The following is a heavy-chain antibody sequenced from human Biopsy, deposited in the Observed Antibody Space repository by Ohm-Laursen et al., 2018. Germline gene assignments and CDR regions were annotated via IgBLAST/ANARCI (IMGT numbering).Heavy chain of an antibody. CDR1: GSTFNSYW. D-gene: IGHD3-16*01. CDR2: INIDGSGT. V-gene: IGHV3-74*03. CDR3: TRAYHYDLDAFDM. Sequence: SLTLSCAASGSTFNSYWMHWVRQAPGKGLVWVSRINIDGSGTKYADSVKGRFTVSRDNAKNTLYLQMNSLTAEDTAIYYCTRAYHYDLDAFDMWGQGTMVTVSS. J-gene: IGHJ3*02.